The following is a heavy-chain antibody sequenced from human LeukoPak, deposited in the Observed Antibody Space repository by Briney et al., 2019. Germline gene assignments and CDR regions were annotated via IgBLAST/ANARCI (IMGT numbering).Heavy chain of an antibody. CDR1: GGSISSSRYY. V-gene: IGHV4-39*07. D-gene: IGHD3-3*01. CDR3: ASVEWLLSAFDY. Sequence: SETPSLTCTVPGGSISSSRYYWGWIRQPPGKGLEWIGSIYYSGSTYYNPSLKSRVTISVDTSKNQFSLKLASVTAADTAVYYCASVEWLLSAFDYWGQGTLVTVSS. J-gene: IGHJ4*02. CDR2: IYYSGST.